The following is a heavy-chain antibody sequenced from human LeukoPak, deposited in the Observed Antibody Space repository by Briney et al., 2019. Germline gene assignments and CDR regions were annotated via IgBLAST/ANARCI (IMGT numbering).Heavy chain of an antibody. CDR2: IYYSGGT. V-gene: IGHV4-59*12. CDR1: GGSISGYY. D-gene: IGHD6-13*01. Sequence: SETLSLTCTVSGGSISGYYWAWIRQPPGKGLEYIGHIYYSGGTNYNPSLKSRVTMSVDTSKNQFSLKLSSVTAADTAVYYCAREGAAAGASYYYYMDVWGKGTTVTVSS. CDR3: AREGAAAGASYYYYMDV. J-gene: IGHJ6*03.